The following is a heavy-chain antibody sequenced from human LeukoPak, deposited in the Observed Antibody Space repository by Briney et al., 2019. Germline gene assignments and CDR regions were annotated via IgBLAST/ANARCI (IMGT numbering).Heavy chain of an antibody. D-gene: IGHD3-10*01. CDR1: GGSISSYY. V-gene: IGHV4-59*08. CDR2: IYYSGSTT. CDR3: ARLDGSGLESFFEY. Sequence: PSETLSLTCTVSGGSISSYYWSWIRQPPGKGLEWIGYIYYSGSTTNYNPSLRSRVTIVVDTSKNQFSLKLSSVTAADTAVYYCARLDGSGLESFFEYWGQGTLVTVSS. J-gene: IGHJ4*02.